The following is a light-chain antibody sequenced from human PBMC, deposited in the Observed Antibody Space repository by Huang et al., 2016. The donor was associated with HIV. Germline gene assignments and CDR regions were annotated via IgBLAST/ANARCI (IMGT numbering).Light chain of an antibody. CDR1: QSVSSY. V-gene: IGKV3-11*01. Sequence: EIVLTQSPATLSLSPGERATLYCRASQSVSSYLAWYQQKPGHAPRLLIYAASNMATGIPARFSGGGSGTDFTLTISSLEPEDFAVYYCQQRSNWPRTFGQGTKLEIK. CDR3: QQRSNWPRT. J-gene: IGKJ2*01. CDR2: AAS.